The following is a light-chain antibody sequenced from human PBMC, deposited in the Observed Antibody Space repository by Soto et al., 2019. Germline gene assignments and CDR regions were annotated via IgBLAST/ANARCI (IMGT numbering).Light chain of an antibody. CDR3: SSYTTSVTLV. J-gene: IGLJ1*01. Sequence: QSALTQPASVSGSPGQSITISCTGTSSDLGSYDYVSWYQHHPCKAPKLMIYGVSNRPSGVSSRFSGSKSDNTASLTISGLQAEDEADYYCSSYTTSVTLVFGTGTKLTVL. CDR2: GVS. V-gene: IGLV2-14*03. CDR1: SSDLGSYDY.